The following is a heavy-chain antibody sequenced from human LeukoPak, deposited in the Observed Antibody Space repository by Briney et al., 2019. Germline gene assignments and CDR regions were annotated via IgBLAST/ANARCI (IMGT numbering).Heavy chain of an antibody. CDR1: GYTFTGYY. J-gene: IGHJ6*02. D-gene: IGHD5-12*01. CDR3: ARARRLRYYYYGMDV. CDR2: INPNSGGT. Sequence: ASVKVSCKASGYTFTGYYMHWVRQAPGQGLGWMGWINPNSGGTNYAQKFQGRVTMTRDTSISTAYMELSRLRSDDTAVYYCARARRLRYYYYGMDVWGQGTTVTVSS. V-gene: IGHV1-2*02.